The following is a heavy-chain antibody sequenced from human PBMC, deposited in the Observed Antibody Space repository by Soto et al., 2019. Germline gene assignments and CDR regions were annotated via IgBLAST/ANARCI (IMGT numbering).Heavy chain of an antibody. D-gene: IGHD2-15*01. CDR2: IIPILGIA. CDR1: GGTFSSYT. V-gene: IGHV1-69*04. J-gene: IGHJ5*02. Sequence: SVKVSCKASGGTFSSYTISWVRQAPGQGLEWMGRIIPILGIANYAQKLQGRVTITADKSTSTAYMELSSLRSEDTAVYYCAREQNVVVVAATPYWFDPWGQGTLVTVSS. CDR3: AREQNVVVVAATPYWFDP.